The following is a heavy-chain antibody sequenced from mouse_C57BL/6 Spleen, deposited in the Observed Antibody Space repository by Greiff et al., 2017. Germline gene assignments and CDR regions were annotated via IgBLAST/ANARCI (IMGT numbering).Heavy chain of an antibody. Sequence: DVKLVESGGGLVKPGGSLKLSCAASGFTFSSYTMSWVRQTPEKRLEWVATISGGGGNTYYPDSVKGRFTISRDNAKNTLYLQMSSLRSEDTALYYCARQGYYGSSLYYAMDYWGQGTSVTVSS. CDR3: ARQGYYGSSLYYAMDY. V-gene: IGHV5-9*01. CDR2: ISGGGGNT. D-gene: IGHD1-1*01. CDR1: GFTFSSYT. J-gene: IGHJ4*01.